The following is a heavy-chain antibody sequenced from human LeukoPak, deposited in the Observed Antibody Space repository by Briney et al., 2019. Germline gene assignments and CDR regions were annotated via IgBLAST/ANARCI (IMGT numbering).Heavy chain of an antibody. CDR2: IWYDGNNK. J-gene: IGHJ4*02. CDR3: ARVGYYASGPFSYFDY. D-gene: IGHD3-10*01. CDR1: GFTFSNYD. V-gene: IGHV3-33*01. Sequence: GGSLRLSCAASGFTFSNYDMHWVRQAPGKGLEWVVVIWYDGNNKYYADSVKGRFTISRDNSKNTLYLQMNSLSVEDTAVYYCARVGYYASGPFSYFDYWGQGTLVTVSS.